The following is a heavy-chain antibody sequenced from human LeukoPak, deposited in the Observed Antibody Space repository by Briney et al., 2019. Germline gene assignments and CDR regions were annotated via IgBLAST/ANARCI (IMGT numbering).Heavy chain of an antibody. CDR2: IYYSGST. J-gene: IGHJ5*02. Sequence: PSETLSLTCTVSGGSISSYYWSWIRQPPGKGLEGIGYIYYSGSTNYNPSLKSRVTISIDTSKNHFSLKLSSVTAADTAVYYCARHRYPRHWFDPWGQGTLVTVSS. CDR3: ARHRYPRHWFDP. D-gene: IGHD1-1*01. CDR1: GGSISSYY. V-gene: IGHV4-59*08.